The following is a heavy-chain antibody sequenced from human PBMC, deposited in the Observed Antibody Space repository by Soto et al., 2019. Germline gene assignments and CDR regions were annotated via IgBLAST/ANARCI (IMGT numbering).Heavy chain of an antibody. J-gene: IGHJ4*02. CDR3: TTHARYYYNDY. CDR2: INPDSGDT. CDR1: GYTFTRYY. Sequence: ASVKVSCKASGYTFTRYYMNWVRQAPGQGLEWMGWINPDSGDTDYAQKFQGWVTMTRDASISTAYLEVNSLRSDDTAMYYCTTHARYYYNDYWGQGTLVTVSS. D-gene: IGHD3-16*02. V-gene: IGHV1-2*04.